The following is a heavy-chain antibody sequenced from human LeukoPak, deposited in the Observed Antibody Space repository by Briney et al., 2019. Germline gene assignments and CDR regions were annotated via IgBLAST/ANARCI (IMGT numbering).Heavy chain of an antibody. CDR1: GYSISSGYY. V-gene: IGHV4-38-2*02. Sequence: SETLSLTCTVSGYSISSGYYWGWIRQPPGKGLEWIGSIYHSGSTYYNPSLKSRVTISVDTSKNQFSLKLSSVTAADTAVYYCARVNTFGGVITHPDAFDIWGQGTMVTVSS. D-gene: IGHD3-16*02. CDR3: ARVNTFGGVITHPDAFDI. CDR2: IYHSGST. J-gene: IGHJ3*02.